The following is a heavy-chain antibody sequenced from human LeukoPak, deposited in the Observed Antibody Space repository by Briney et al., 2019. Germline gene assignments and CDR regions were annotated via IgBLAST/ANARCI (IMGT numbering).Heavy chain of an antibody. D-gene: IGHD3-3*02. CDR2: INGDGSST. Sequence: GGSLRLSCAASGFTFSGYPIHWVRQAPGKGLEWVSRINGDGSSTTYADSVKGRFTISRDNAKNTLYLQMNSLRAEDTAVYYCARGSSGGTFGYWGQGTLVTVSS. V-gene: IGHV3-74*01. J-gene: IGHJ4*02. CDR3: ARGSSGGTFGY. CDR1: GFTFSGYP.